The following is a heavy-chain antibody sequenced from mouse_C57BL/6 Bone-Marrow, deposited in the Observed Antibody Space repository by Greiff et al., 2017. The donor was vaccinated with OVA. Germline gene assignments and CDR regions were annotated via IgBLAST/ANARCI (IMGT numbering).Heavy chain of an antibody. V-gene: IGHV1-63*01. CDR1: GYTFTNYW. D-gene: IGHD1-1*01. CDR2: IYPGGGYT. Sequence: QVQLQQSGAELVRPGTSVKMSCKASGYTFTNYWIGWAKQRPGHGLEWIGDIYPGGGYTNYNEKFKGKATLTVDTSSSTAYMQLSSLTSEDSAVYYCARSNYGSSYWYFDVWGTGTTVTVSS. J-gene: IGHJ1*03. CDR3: ARSNYGSSYWYFDV.